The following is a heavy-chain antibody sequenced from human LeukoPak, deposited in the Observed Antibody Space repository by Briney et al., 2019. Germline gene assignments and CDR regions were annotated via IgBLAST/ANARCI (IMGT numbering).Heavy chain of an antibody. CDR3: ARDLRTVTTNWFDP. J-gene: IGHJ5*02. V-gene: IGHV4-4*07. CDR2: IYTSGST. Sequence: SETLSLTCTVSGGSISSYYWSWIRQPAGKGLEWIGRIYTSGSTNYNPSLESRVTISVDKSKNQFSLKLSSVTAADTAVYYCARDLRTVTTNWFDPWGQGTLVTVSS. D-gene: IGHD4-17*01. CDR1: GGSISSYY.